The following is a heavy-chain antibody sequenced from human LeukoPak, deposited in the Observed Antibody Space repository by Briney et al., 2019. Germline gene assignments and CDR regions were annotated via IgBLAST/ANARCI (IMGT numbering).Heavy chain of an antibody. D-gene: IGHD6-6*01. Sequence: SETLSLTCAVYGGSFSGYYWSWIRQPPGKGLEWIGEINHSGSTNFNPSLKSRVTISVDTSKNQFSLKLISVTAADTAVYYCGRVRAGSSSPPVRDAFDIWGQNTMVTVST. J-gene: IGHJ3*02. CDR3: GRVRAGSSSPPVRDAFDI. V-gene: IGHV4-34*01. CDR1: GGSFSGYY. CDR2: INHSGST.